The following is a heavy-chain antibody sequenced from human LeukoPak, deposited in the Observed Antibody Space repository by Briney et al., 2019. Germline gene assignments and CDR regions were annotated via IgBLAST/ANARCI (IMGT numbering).Heavy chain of an antibody. CDR2: THTSGST. CDR3: AGGRWKTGMDSPYYFDY. CDR1: GGSIGNYY. D-gene: IGHD2-2*03. J-gene: IGHJ4*02. V-gene: IGHV4-4*07. Sequence: PSETLSLTCTVSGGSIGNYYWSWIRQPARKGLEWIGRTHTSGSTNYNPSLKSRVTMSVDTSKNQFSLKLTSVTAADTAVYYCAGGRWKTGMDSPYYFDYWGQGTLVTVSS.